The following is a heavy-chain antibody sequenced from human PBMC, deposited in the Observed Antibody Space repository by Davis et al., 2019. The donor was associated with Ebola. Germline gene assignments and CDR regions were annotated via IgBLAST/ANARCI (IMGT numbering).Heavy chain of an antibody. CDR3: AKDKATVGFY. Sequence: GESLKISCAASGFTFSTYSMNWVRQAPGKGLEWVSYISSSGSTIYYADSVEGRFTISRDNAKNSLYLQMNSLRAEDTAVYYCAKDKATVGFYWGQGTLVTVSS. CDR1: GFTFSTYS. CDR2: ISSSGSTI. J-gene: IGHJ4*02. D-gene: IGHD4-23*01. V-gene: IGHV3-48*04.